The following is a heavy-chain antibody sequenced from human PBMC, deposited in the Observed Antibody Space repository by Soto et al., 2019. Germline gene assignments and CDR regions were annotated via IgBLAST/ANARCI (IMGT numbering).Heavy chain of an antibody. CDR2: INAGSGNT. CDR3: ARLSASRVATDDY. D-gene: IGHD5-12*01. V-gene: IGHV1-3*01. CDR1: GYTFTSYA. J-gene: IGHJ4*02. Sequence: QVQLVQSGAEVKKPGASVKVSCKASGYTFTSYAMHWVRQAPGQRLEWMGWINAGSGNTKYSQKFQGRVTITRDTSASTAYMELSSLRSEDTAVYYCARLSASRVATDDYWGQGTLVTVSS.